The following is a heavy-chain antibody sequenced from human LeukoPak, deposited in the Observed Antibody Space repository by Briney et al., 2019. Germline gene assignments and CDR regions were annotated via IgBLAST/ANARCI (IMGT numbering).Heavy chain of an antibody. Sequence: GGSLRLSCAASGFTFSSYAMHWVRQAPGKGLEWVAVISYDGSNKYYADSVKGRFTISRDNSKNTLYLQMNSLRAEDTAVYYCARYDYVLDAFDIWGQGTMVTVSS. D-gene: IGHD3-16*01. V-gene: IGHV3-30*04. J-gene: IGHJ3*02. CDR2: ISYDGSNK. CDR3: ARYDYVLDAFDI. CDR1: GFTFSSYA.